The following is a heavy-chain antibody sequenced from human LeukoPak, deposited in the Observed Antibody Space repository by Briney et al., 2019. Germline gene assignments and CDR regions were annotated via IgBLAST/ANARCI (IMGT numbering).Heavy chain of an antibody. Sequence: PGGSLRLSCAASGFTFSSYAMSWVRQAPGKGLEWVSAISGSGGSTYYADSVKGRFTISRDNSKNTLYLQMNSLRAEDTAVYYCAKGLVDIVVVPAAMKNYYYGMDVWGQGTTVTVSS. V-gene: IGHV3-23*01. D-gene: IGHD2-2*03. CDR2: ISGSGGST. CDR1: GFTFSSYA. CDR3: AKGLVDIVVVPAAMKNYYYGMDV. J-gene: IGHJ6*02.